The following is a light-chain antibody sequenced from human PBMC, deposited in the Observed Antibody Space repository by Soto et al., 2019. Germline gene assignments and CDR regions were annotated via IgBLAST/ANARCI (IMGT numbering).Light chain of an antibody. Sequence: EIGLTQSPGTLSLSQGERVTLSCRASQSVSNSLAWYQQKPGQPPRLLIYDVSNRATGIPARFSGSGSGTDFTLTITSLEPEDFAVYFCHQRYNWPRVTFGQGTRLEIK. J-gene: IGKJ5*01. CDR3: HQRYNWPRVT. CDR1: QSVSNS. V-gene: IGKV3-11*01. CDR2: DVS.